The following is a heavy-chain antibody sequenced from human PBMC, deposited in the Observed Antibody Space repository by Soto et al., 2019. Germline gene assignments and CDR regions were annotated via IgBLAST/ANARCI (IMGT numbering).Heavy chain of an antibody. V-gene: IGHV4-31*03. CDR3: ARGVTMVRGVIHTPYFDY. J-gene: IGHJ4*02. D-gene: IGHD3-10*01. CDR1: GGSISSGGYY. CDR2: IYYSGST. Sequence: QVQLQESGPGLVKPSQTLSLTCTVSGGSISSGGYYWSWIRQHPGKGLEWIGYIYYSGSTYYNPSLMSRLTISVETSMNQFCVKLSSVTAADPAVYYCARGVTMVRGVIHTPYFDYWGQGTLVTVSS.